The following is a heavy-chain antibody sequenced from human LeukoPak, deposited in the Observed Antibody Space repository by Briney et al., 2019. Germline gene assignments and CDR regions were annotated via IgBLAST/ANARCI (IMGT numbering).Heavy chain of an antibody. V-gene: IGHV3-30*02. CDR1: GFTFSSYG. CDR3: MKSYSSGYYVLGT. Sequence: GGSLRLSCAASGFTFSSYGMHWVRQAPGKGLEWVAFIRYDGSNKYYADSVKGRFTISRDNSKNTLYLQMNSLRAEDTAMYYCMKSYSSGYYVLGTWGQGTLVTVSS. J-gene: IGHJ5*02. D-gene: IGHD3-22*01. CDR2: IRYDGSNK.